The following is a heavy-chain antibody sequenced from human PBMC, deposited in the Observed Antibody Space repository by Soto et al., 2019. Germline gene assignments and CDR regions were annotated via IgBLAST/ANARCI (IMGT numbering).Heavy chain of an antibody. Sequence: TLSLTCTVSGGSVSSGSYYWSWIRQHPGKGLEWIGYIYYSGSTYYNPSLKSRVTISVDTSKNQFSLKLSSVTAADTAVYYCARVSRFYYGSGRSYDYYGMDVWGQGTTVTVYS. D-gene: IGHD3-10*01. CDR3: ARVSRFYYGSGRSYDYYGMDV. CDR2: IYYSGST. V-gene: IGHV4-31*03. CDR1: GGSVSSGSYY. J-gene: IGHJ6*02.